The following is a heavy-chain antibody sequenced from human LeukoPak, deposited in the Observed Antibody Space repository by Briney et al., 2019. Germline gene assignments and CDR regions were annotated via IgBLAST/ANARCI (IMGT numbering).Heavy chain of an antibody. Sequence: SETLSLTCTVSGGSVSSGSYYWSWIRQPPGKGLEWIGFVSNSGHTDSSPSLKSRVTISLDTSKSQFSLKLNSVTAADTAVYYCARVSVAGTGPDYWGQGTLVTVSS. CDR2: VSNSGHT. CDR1: GGSVSSGSYY. J-gene: IGHJ4*02. D-gene: IGHD6-13*01. V-gene: IGHV4-61*01. CDR3: ARVSVAGTGPDY.